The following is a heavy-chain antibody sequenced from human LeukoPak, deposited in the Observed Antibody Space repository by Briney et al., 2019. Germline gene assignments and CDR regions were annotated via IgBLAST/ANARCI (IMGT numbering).Heavy chain of an antibody. CDR3: ARWIGGFDY. J-gene: IGHJ4*02. D-gene: IGHD3-10*01. V-gene: IGHV3-7*01. Sequence: QSGGSLRLSCTTSGFTFSNYWMNWVRQTPGRGLEWVANINHGGSEKYYLDSVEGRFTISRDNTNNSPYLQMNSLRDDDTAIYYCARWIGGFDYWGQGALVTVSS. CDR1: GFTFSNYW. CDR2: INHGGSEK.